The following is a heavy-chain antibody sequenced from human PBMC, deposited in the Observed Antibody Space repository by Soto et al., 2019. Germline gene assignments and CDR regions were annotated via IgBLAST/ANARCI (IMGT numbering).Heavy chain of an antibody. V-gene: IGHV3-33*01. CDR3: ATVDNYYGSVF. CDR1: GSTFSNYG. D-gene: IGHD3-10*01. Sequence: QVQLVESGGGVVQPGTSLRLSCAASGSTFSNYGMHWVRQAPGKGLEWVAVVWYDGTTKFYPDSVKGRFTISRDNSNNTLYLQMHILRVEDTAVYYCATVDNYYGSVFWGQGTLVTVSS. J-gene: IGHJ4*02. CDR2: VWYDGTTK.